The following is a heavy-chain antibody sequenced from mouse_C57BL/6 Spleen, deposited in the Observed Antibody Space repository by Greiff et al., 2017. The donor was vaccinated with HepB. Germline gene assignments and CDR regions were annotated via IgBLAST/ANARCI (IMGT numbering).Heavy chain of an antibody. D-gene: IGHD2-4*01. CDR3: ARRDDYDGFDY. V-gene: IGHV1-64*01. CDR2: IHPNSGST. CDR1: GYTFTSYW. Sequence: LQQPGAELVKPGASVKLSCKASGYTFTSYWMHWVKQRPGQGLEWIGMIHPNSGSTNYNEKFKSKATLTVDKSSSTAYMQLSSLTSEDSAVYYCARRDDYDGFDYWGQGTTLTVSS. J-gene: IGHJ2*01.